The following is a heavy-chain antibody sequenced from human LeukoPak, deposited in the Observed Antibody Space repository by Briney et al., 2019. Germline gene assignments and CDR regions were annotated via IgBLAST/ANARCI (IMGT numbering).Heavy chain of an antibody. V-gene: IGHV5-51*01. D-gene: IGHD2-8*01. CDR1: GYSFNTYW. CDR2: IYPCDGGI. Sequence: GESLKISCKGSGYSFNTYWIGWVRQMPGKGLEWMGIIYPCDGGIRYCPSFRGQVTISVDKSINTAYLQWSSLKAWDTAMDYCARSSGHCTSGSCYTFDYWGQGILVTVSS. CDR3: ARSSGHCTSGSCYTFDY. J-gene: IGHJ4*02.